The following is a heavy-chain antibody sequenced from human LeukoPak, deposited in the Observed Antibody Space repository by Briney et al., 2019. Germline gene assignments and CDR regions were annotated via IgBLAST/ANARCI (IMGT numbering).Heavy chain of an antibody. CDR1: GGSISSGGYS. V-gene: IGHV4-30-2*01. CDR3: ARGRGSANWFDP. Sequence: SETLSLTCAVSGGSISSGGYSWSWIRQPPGKGLEWIGYIYHSGSTYYNPSLKSRVTISVDRSKNQFSLKLSSVTGADTAVYYCARGRGSANWFDPWGQGTLVTVSS. J-gene: IGHJ5*02. CDR2: IYHSGST. D-gene: IGHD3-10*01.